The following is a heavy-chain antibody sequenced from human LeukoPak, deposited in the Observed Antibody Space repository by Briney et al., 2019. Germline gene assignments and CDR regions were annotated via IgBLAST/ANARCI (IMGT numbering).Heavy chain of an antibody. D-gene: IGHD3-3*01. CDR3: ARVYYDFWSGSSLGFDY. CDR1: GYTFTGYY. CDR2: INPNSGGT. J-gene: IGHJ4*02. V-gene: IGHV1-2*02. Sequence: GASVKVSCKASGYTFTGYYMHWVRQAPGQGLEWMGWINPNSGGTNYAQKFQGRVTMTRDTSISTAYMELSRLRSDDTAVYYCARVYYDFWSGSSLGFDYWGQGTLVTVSS.